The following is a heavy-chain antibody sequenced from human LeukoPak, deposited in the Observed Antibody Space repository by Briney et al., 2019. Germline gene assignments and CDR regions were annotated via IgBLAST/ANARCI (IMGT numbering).Heavy chain of an antibody. Sequence: GGSLRLSCAASGFTFRTYWMAWVRRAPGKGLEWVANINQDGSQKYYVDSVKGRFTISRDNAKNSLYLQMNSLRAEDTATYYCTRSLDYWGQGIQVTVSS. CDR3: TRSLDY. V-gene: IGHV3-7*01. J-gene: IGHJ4*02. CDR2: INQDGSQK. CDR1: GFTFRTYW.